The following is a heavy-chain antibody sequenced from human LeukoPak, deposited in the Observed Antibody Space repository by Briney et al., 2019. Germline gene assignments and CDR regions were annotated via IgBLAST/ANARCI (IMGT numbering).Heavy chain of an antibody. CDR2: ISWNSGSI. CDR1: GFTFDDYA. D-gene: IGHD3-22*01. Sequence: PGGSLRLSCAASGFTFDDYAMHWVRQAPGKGLEWVSGISWNSGSIGYADSVKGRFTISRDNAKNSLYLQMNSLRAEDTALYYCASAYDSSGYYSDYWGQGTLVTVSS. CDR3: ASAYDSSGYYSDY. J-gene: IGHJ4*02. V-gene: IGHV3-9*01.